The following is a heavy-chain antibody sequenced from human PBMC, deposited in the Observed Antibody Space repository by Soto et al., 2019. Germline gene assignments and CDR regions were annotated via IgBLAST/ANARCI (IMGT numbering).Heavy chain of an antibody. CDR1: GGTFGSQG. V-gene: IGHV1-69*13. Sequence: SVKVSCKASGGTFGSQGIAWVRQAPGQGREWMGGFIAMLGTPTYAKKVQGRATISADESLTSSYLELRSLRSEDTGVYFCARGAMANFDYWGQGTVVTVSS. J-gene: IGHJ4*02. CDR2: FIAMLGTP. CDR3: ARGAMANFDY. D-gene: IGHD5-18*01.